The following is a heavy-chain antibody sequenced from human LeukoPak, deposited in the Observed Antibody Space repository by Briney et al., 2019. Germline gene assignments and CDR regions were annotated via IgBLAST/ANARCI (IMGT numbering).Heavy chain of an antibody. V-gene: IGHV3-43D*03. CDR2: ISWDGGST. J-gene: IGHJ4*02. CDR3: AKDPKYKYSGSWGAFDY. Sequence: GGSLRLSCAASGFTFDDYAMHWVRQAPGKGLEWVSLISWDGGSTYYADSVKGRFTISRDNSKNSLYLQMNSLRAEDTALYYCAKDPKYKYSGSWGAFDYWGQGTLVTVSS. CDR1: GFTFDDYA. D-gene: IGHD6-13*01.